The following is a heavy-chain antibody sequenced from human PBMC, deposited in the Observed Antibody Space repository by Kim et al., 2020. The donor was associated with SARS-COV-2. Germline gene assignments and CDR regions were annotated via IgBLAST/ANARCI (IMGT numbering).Heavy chain of an antibody. V-gene: IGHV1-2*06. J-gene: IGHJ4*02. D-gene: IGHD6-19*01. CDR2: INPNSGGT. CDR3: ASSLVAGPLDYFDY. CDR1: GYTFTGYY. Sequence: ASVKVSCKASGYTFTGYYMHWVRQAPGQGLEWMGRINPNSGGTNYAQKFQGRVTMTRDTSISTAYMELSRLRSDDTAVYYCASSLVAGPLDYFDYWGQGTLVTVSS.